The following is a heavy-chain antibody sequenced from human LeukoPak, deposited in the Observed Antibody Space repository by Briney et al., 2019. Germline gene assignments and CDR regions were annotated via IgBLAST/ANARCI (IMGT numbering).Heavy chain of an antibody. D-gene: IGHD2-8*02. CDR3: ARDRDGIVLVRDRTYYYMDV. CDR2: ISFDSTYI. CDR1: GFTFTSHS. V-gene: IGHV3-21*01. J-gene: IGHJ6*03. Sequence: GGSLRLSCAASGFTFTSHSLNWVRQAPGKGLEWVSSISFDSTYIYYADSLKGRFSVSRDNARNSVYLQMNGLTAEDTAVYYCARDRDGIVLVRDRTYYYMDVWGKGTTVTVAS.